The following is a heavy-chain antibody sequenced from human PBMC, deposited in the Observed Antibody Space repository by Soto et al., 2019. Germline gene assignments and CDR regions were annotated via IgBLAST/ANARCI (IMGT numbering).Heavy chain of an antibody. Sequence: HPGGSLRLSCAASGFTFSSYSMNWVRQAPGKGLEWVSYISSSSSTIYYADSVKGRFTISRDNAKNSLYLQMNSLRAEDTAVYYCARDSEGLVSALYYFDYWGQGTLVTVSS. J-gene: IGHJ4*02. CDR3: ARDSEGLVSALYYFDY. V-gene: IGHV3-48*01. D-gene: IGHD6-6*01. CDR1: GFTFSSYS. CDR2: ISSSSSTI.